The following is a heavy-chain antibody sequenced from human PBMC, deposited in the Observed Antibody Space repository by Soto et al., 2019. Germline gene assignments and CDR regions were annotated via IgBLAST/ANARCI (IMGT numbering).Heavy chain of an antibody. V-gene: IGHV1-2*02. J-gene: IGHJ5*02. D-gene: IGHD2-15*01. Sequence: ASVKVSCKASGYTFTGYYMHWVRQAPGQGLEWMGWINPNSGGTNYAQKFQGRVTMTRDTSISTAYMELSRLRSDDTAVYYCARESEYCSGGSCYVNWFDPWGQGTMVTVSS. CDR1: GYTFTGYY. CDR3: ARESEYCSGGSCYVNWFDP. CDR2: INPNSGGT.